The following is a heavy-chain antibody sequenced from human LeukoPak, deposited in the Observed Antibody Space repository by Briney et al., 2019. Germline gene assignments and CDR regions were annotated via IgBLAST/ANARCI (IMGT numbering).Heavy chain of an antibody. Sequence: SQTLSPTCAVSGASVNTGTYFWTWVRQPAGKALEWIGRFHTSEGTNYNPSLESRVTISVDTSKNHFSLEMTSVTAADTAVYYCASTVFGVTYNWLDPWGQGTLVTVSS. CDR3: ASTVFGVTYNWLDP. CDR1: GASVNTGTYF. V-gene: IGHV4-61*02. CDR2: FHTSEGT. J-gene: IGHJ5*02. D-gene: IGHD3-3*01.